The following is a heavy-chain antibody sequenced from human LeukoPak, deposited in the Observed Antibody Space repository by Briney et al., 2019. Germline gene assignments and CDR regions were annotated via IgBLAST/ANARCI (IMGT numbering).Heavy chain of an antibody. D-gene: IGHD5-24*01. CDR3: ASREMATIDI. J-gene: IGHJ4*02. V-gene: IGHV4-39*07. CDR2: IYYSGST. Sequence: SETLSLTCTVSGGSISSSSYYWGWIRQPPGKGLEWIGSIYYSGSTYYNPSLKSRVTISVDTSKNQFSLKLSSVTAADTAVYYCASREMATIDIGGQGTLVTVSS. CDR1: GGSISSSSYY.